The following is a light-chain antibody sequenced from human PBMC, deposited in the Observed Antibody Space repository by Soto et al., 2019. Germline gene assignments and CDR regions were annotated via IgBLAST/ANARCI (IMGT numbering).Light chain of an antibody. Sequence: QSALTQPASVSGSPGQSITISCTGTSSDVGGYNYVSWYQQHPGKAPKFMIYDVSNRPSGVSNRFSGSKSGNTASLTISGLQAEDEADYYCSSYTSRSTLYVFGTGTKVTVL. J-gene: IGLJ1*01. CDR1: SSDVGGYNY. V-gene: IGLV2-14*01. CDR3: SSYTSRSTLYV. CDR2: DVS.